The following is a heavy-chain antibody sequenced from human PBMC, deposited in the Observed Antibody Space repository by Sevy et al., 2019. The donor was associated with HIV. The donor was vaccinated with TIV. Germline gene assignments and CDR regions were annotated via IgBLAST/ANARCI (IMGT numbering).Heavy chain of an antibody. CDR2: IIPIFGTT. Sequence: ASVKVSCKASGGTFSNYALSWVRQAPGQGLEWMGGIIPIFGTTNFAQTFQGRVTITADESRSTAYMELSSLKSADTAVYYCARTPLLSIPGTTDVYFDNWDQGTLVTVSS. CDR3: ARTPLLSIPGTTDVYFDN. D-gene: IGHD4-4*01. J-gene: IGHJ4*02. CDR1: GGTFSNYA. V-gene: IGHV1-69*13.